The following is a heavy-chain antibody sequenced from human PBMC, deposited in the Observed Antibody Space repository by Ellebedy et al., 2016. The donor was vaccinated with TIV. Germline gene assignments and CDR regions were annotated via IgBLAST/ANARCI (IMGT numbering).Heavy chain of an antibody. V-gene: IGHV3-74*01. D-gene: IGHD2-21*02. CDR2: INGDGSTT. CDR3: ATFVTAMPSQAFDV. J-gene: IGHJ3*01. Sequence: GESLKISCAASGFTFSSYWMHGVRQPPGKGLVWVSRINGDGSTTTYADSVKGRFTISRDNARNTISLQMNSLRADDTAVYYCATFVTAMPSQAFDVWGRGTVVAVSS. CDR1: GFTFSSYW.